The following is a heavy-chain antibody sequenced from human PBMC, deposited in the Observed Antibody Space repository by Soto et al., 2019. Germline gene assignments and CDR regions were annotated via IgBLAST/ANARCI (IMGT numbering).Heavy chain of an antibody. J-gene: IGHJ4*02. CDR1: GGSFSGYY. CDR3: ARGCDYDSSGYGFFLCY. V-gene: IGHV4-34*01. Sequence: QVQLQQWGAGLLKPSETLSLTCAVYGGSFSGYYWSWIRQPPGKGLEWIVEINHSGSTNYNPSLKSRVTISVDTSKNQFALKLSSGTAADTAVYYCARGCDYDSSGYGFFLCYWGQGTLVTVSS. CDR2: INHSGST. D-gene: IGHD3-22*01.